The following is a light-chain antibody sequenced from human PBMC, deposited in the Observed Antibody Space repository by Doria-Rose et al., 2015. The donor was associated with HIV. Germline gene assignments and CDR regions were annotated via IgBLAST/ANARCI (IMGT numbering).Light chain of an antibody. CDR2: GAS. V-gene: IGKV3-20*01. Sequence: TQSSGTLSLSPGERATLSCRASQSVSANYLAWYQQRPGQPPRLLIYGASSRATDIPDRFSGSGSGTDFTLTISRLEPEDFAVYYCHQYASSRTFGQGTKVEIK. J-gene: IGKJ1*01. CDR3: HQYASSRT. CDR1: QSVSANY.